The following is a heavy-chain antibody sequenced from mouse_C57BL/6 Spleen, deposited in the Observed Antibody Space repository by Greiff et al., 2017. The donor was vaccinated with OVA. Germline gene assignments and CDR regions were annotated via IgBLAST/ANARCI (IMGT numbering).Heavy chain of an antibody. V-gene: IGHV1-53*01. CDR1: GYTFTSYW. CDR3: ARSEGDYYGRGAMDY. D-gene: IGHD1-1*01. Sequence: QVQLQQPGTELVKPGASVKLSCKASGYTFTSYWMHWVKQRPGQGLEWIGNINPSNGGTNYNEKFKGKATLTVVKSSSTAYMQLSSLTSEDSAVYDYARSEGDYYGRGAMDYWGQGTSVTVSS. J-gene: IGHJ4*01. CDR2: INPSNGGT.